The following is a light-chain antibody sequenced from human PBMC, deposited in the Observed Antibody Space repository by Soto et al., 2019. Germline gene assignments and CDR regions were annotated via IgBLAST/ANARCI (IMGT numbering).Light chain of an antibody. Sequence: DIQMTQSPSSLSASVGDRVTITCRASQSISSYLNWYQQKPGKAPKLLIYAASSLQSGVPSRFSGSGSGTDFTLTISSLEPEDFAIYCCQQRSSWPRTFGRGTKVDI. J-gene: IGKJ1*01. CDR1: QSISSY. CDR2: AAS. CDR3: QQRSSWPRT. V-gene: IGKV1-39*01.